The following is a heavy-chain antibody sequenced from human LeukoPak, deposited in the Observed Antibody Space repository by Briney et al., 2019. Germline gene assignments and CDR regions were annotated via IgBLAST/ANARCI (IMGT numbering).Heavy chain of an antibody. CDR2: ISSSSSTI. D-gene: IGHD6-13*01. CDR3: ARDPTLYSSSWDYFDY. Sequence: GGSLRLSCAASGFTFSSYSMNWVRQAPGKGLEWVSYISSSSSTIYYADSVKGRFTISRDNAKNSLYLQMNSLRAEDTAVYYCARDPTLYSSSWDYFDYWGQGTLVTVSS. V-gene: IGHV3-48*01. J-gene: IGHJ4*02. CDR1: GFTFSSYS.